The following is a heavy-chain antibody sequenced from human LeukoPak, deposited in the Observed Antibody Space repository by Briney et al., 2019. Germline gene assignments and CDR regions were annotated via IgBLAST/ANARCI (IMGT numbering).Heavy chain of an antibody. CDR2: IKQDGSEK. CDR1: GFTFSSYW. J-gene: IGHJ4*02. Sequence: GGSLRLACVVSGFTFSSYWMSWVRQAPGKGLEWVANIKQDGSEKYYVDSVKGRFTMSRDNAKNSLYLQMNSLRAEDTAVYYCARVQWELRGVGSYFEYWGQGALVTVSS. CDR3: ARVQWELRGVGSYFEY. D-gene: IGHD1-26*01. V-gene: IGHV3-7*01.